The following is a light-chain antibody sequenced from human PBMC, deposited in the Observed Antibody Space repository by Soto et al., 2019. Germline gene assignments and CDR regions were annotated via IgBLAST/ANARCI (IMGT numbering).Light chain of an antibody. CDR2: DAS. J-gene: IGKJ5*01. V-gene: IGKV3D-15*01. CDR3: QQYNNWPPIT. CDR1: QSISGN. Sequence: MTQSPSTLSASVGDRVTITCRASQSISGNYLAWYQHKPGQAPRLLIYDASNRATGIPARFSGSGSGTEFTLTISSLQSEDFAVYYCQQYNNWPPITFGQGTRLEIK.